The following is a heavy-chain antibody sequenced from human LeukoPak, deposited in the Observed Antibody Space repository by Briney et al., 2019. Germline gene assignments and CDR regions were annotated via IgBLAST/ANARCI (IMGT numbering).Heavy chain of an antibody. CDR3: ARDSEHCSSTSCYTDAFDI. Sequence: PGGSLRLSCAASGFTFSSYSMNWVRQAPGKGLEWVSSISSSSSYIYYADSVKGRFTISRDNAKNSLYLQMNSLRAEDTAVYYCARDSEHCSSTSCYTDAFDIWGQGTMVTVSS. D-gene: IGHD2-2*02. J-gene: IGHJ3*02. CDR2: ISSSSSYI. CDR1: GFTFSSYS. V-gene: IGHV3-21*01.